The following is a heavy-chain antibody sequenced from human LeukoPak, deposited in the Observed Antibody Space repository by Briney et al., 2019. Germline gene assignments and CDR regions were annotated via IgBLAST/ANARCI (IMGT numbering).Heavy chain of an antibody. J-gene: IGHJ4*02. CDR1: GFTFSSYA. Sequence: GGSLRLSCAASGFTFSSYAMSWVRQAPGKGLEWVSAIGGSGVHTYYADSVKGQFTISRDNSKSTLYLQMNSLRAEDTAVYYCAKDWSQLRFLYYFDYWGQGTLVTVSS. D-gene: IGHD3-3*01. V-gene: IGHV3-23*01. CDR2: IGGSGVHT. CDR3: AKDWSQLRFLYYFDY.